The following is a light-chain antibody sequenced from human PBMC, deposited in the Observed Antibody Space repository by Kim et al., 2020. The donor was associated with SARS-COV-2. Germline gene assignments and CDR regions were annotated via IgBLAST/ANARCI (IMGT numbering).Light chain of an antibody. V-gene: IGKV1-39*01. Sequence: DIQMTQSPSSLSASVGDRVTIACRASQSISRYLNWYQQKPGKAPKLLIYGASGLQSGVPSRFSGSGSGTDFTLTISSLQPEDFATYYCQQSHTAPLLTFGGGTKLEI. J-gene: IGKJ4*01. CDR2: GAS. CDR1: QSISRY. CDR3: QQSHTAPLLT.